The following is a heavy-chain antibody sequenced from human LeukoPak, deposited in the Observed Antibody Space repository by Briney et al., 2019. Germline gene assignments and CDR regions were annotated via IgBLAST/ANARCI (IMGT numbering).Heavy chain of an antibody. J-gene: IGHJ6*02. CDR3: ARALGNSHYYYYGMDV. CDR2: MNPNSGNT. Sequence: ASVKVSCKASGYTFTSYDINWVRQATGQGLEWMGWMNPNSGNTGYAQKFQGRVTMTRNTSISTAYMELSSLRSEDTAVYYCARALGNSHYYYYGMDVWGQGTTVTVSS. V-gene: IGHV1-8*01. CDR1: GYTFTSYD. D-gene: IGHD4-23*01.